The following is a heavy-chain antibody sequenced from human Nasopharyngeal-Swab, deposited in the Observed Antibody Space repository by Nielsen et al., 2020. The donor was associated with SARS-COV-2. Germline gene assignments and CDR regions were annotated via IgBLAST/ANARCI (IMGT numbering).Heavy chain of an antibody. CDR3: AREATGYSSGWYAFDP. CDR1: GFTFSSYG. CDR2: IWYDGSNK. V-gene: IGHV3-33*01. J-gene: IGHJ5*02. D-gene: IGHD6-19*01. Sequence: SPKISRAPSGFTFSSYGMHWVRQAPGNVLEWVAVIWYDGSNKYYADSVKARFTISRDNSKNTLYLQMNSLRAEDTAVYYCAREATGYSSGWYAFDPWGQGTLVTVSS.